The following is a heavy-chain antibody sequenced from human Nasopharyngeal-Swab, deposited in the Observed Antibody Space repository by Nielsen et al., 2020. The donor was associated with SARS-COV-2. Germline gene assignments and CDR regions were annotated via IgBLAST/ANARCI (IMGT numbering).Heavy chain of an antibody. CDR2: INFSGTT. D-gene: IGHD1-1*01. CDR3: ARGRGYAYPVDY. V-gene: IGHV4-59*01. Sequence: WIRQPPGKGLEWAGYINFSGTTNYNPSLKSRVTIPVDTSKNQFSLILNSMTAADTAVYYCARGRGYAYPVDYWGQGIPVTVSS. J-gene: IGHJ4*02.